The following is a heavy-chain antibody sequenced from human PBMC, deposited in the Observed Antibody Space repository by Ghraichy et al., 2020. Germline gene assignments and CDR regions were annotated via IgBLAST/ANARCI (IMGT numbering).Heavy chain of an antibody. Sequence: IGNIYYIGSTYYNPSLKSRATISVDKSKNQFSLRLRSVTAADTAVYYGARGYGDHEVDAFDIWGKGTMVTCSS. D-gene: IGHD4-17*01. CDR2: IYYIGST. CDR3: ARGYGDHEVDAFDI. V-gene: IGHV4-39*01. J-gene: IGHJ3*02.